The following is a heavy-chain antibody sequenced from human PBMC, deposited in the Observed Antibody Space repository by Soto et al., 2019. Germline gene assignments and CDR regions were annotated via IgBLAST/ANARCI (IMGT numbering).Heavy chain of an antibody. CDR1: GFTFSNYG. V-gene: IGHV3-23*01. Sequence: EVRVLESGGGLVQAGGSLRLSCAASGFTFSNYGMTWVRQSPGKGLEWVSAISGSSASGARTYYADSVKGRFTISRVNSKNTVYLQMNSLRAEDTAIYYCAKVEVWHFDYWGQGTLVTVSS. D-gene: IGHD2-21*01. J-gene: IGHJ4*02. CDR3: AKVEVWHFDY. CDR2: ISGSSASGART.